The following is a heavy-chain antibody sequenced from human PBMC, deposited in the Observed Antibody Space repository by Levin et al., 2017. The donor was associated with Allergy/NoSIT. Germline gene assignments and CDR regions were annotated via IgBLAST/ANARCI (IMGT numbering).Heavy chain of an antibody. V-gene: IGHV3-23*01. CDR3: AKNEGSSGWEPMDY. Sequence: GESLKISCAASGFTFSTYAMTWVRQAPGKGLEWVSGIGASGGSTYHADSLKGRFTISRDNSRSMLHLQMNSLRAEDTAVYYCAKNEGSSGWEPMDYWGQGTLVTVSS. CDR2: IGASGGST. CDR1: GFTFSTYA. J-gene: IGHJ4*02. D-gene: IGHD6-19*01.